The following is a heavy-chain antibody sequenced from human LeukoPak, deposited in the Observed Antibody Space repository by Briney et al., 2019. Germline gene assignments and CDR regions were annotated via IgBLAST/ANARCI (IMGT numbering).Heavy chain of an antibody. V-gene: IGHV1-8*01. CDR1: GYTLTSYD. CDR3: ARVGIAVAGTIY. CDR2: MNPNSGNT. Sequence: ASVKVSCKASGYTLTSYDINSVRQATGQGLEWMGWMNPNSGNTGYAQKFQGRVTMTRNTSISTAYMELSSVRSEDTGVYYCARVGIAVAGTIYWGQGTLVTVSS. D-gene: IGHD6-19*01. J-gene: IGHJ4*02.